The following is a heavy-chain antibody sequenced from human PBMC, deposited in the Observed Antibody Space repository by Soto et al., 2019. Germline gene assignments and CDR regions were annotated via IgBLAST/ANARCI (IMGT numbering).Heavy chain of an antibody. CDR2: ISYDGINK. D-gene: IGHD3-22*01. CDR1: GFTFSSFA. Sequence: GGSLRLSCAASGFTFSSFAMHWVRQAPGNGLEWVTLISYDGINKYYADSVKGRFSISRDNSKNTVYLQMNSLRAEDTAVYYCARDLGSGYYYDTIGYYFGAFDIWGQGTMVTVSS. CDR3: ARDLGSGYYYDTIGYYFGAFDI. V-gene: IGHV3-30-3*01. J-gene: IGHJ3*02.